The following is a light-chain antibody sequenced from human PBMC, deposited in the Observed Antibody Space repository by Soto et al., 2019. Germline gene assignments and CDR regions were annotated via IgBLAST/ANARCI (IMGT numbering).Light chain of an antibody. V-gene: IGKV1-5*03. Sequence: DIQMTQSPSTLSASVGDRVTITCRASQSISSWLAWYQQKPGKAPKLLLYKASSLESGVPSRFSGSGSGTEFPLTISSLQPDDFATYYCQQYNSYLTFGGGTKVEIK. CDR2: KAS. CDR3: QQYNSYLT. CDR1: QSISSW. J-gene: IGKJ4*01.